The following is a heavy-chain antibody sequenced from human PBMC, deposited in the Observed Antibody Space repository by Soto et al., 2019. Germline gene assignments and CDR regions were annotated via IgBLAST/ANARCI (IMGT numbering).Heavy chain of an antibody. CDR2: ISADGTQK. J-gene: IGHJ5*02. CDR3: AKDGNPIPYLTGYYRLGWFDP. V-gene: IGHV3-30*18. CDR1: GFPFSSFG. D-gene: IGHD3-9*01. Sequence: QVQLVESGGDVVQPGKSLRLSCAASGFPFSSFGLHWVRQAPGKGPEWVAVISADGTQKFYADSVMGRFTISRDNLRNSLFLQMNSLGPADTAVYYCAKDGNPIPYLTGYYRLGWFDPWGQGTLVTVSS.